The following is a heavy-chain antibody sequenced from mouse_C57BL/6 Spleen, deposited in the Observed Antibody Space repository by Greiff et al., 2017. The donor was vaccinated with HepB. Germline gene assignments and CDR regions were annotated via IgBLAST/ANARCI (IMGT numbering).Heavy chain of an antibody. CDR3: ARPYYDYAWFAY. CDR2: IDPSDSET. D-gene: IGHD2-4*01. J-gene: IGHJ3*01. CDR1: GYTFTSYW. V-gene: IGHV1-52*01. Sequence: QVHVKQPGAELVRPGSSVKLSCKASGYTFTSYWMHWVKQRPIQGLEWIGNIDPSDSETHYNQKFKDKATLTVDKSYSTAYMQLSSLTSEDSAVYYCARPYYDYAWFAYWGQGTLVTVSA.